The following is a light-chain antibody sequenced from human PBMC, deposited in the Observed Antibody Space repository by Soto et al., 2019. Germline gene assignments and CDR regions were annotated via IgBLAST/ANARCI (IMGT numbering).Light chain of an antibody. J-gene: IGKJ5*01. V-gene: IGKV3-20*01. CDR2: GAS. CDR3: QKYGSSPLIS. Sequence: VLTQSPGTLSLSPGESATLSCRASQTVSITYLTWYQQKPGQAPRLLIFGASKRATGIPDRFSGGGSGRDFTLTISGLEPEDFAVYYCQKYGSSPLISFGQGTRLEIK. CDR1: QTVSITY.